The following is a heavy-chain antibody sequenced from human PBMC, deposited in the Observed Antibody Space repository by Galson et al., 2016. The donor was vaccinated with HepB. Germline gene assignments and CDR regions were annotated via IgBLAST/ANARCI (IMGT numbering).Heavy chain of an antibody. V-gene: IGHV1-2*06. D-gene: IGHD3-10*01. Sequence: SVKVSCKASGYTFTGYYIHWIRQAPGQGLEWMGRINPNTGITQSEQKFQDRVTMTRDTSINTAYMQLNSLRFDDTAVYYCAKIWVGESMDVWGQGTTVIVSS. J-gene: IGHJ6*02. CDR3: AKIWVGESMDV. CDR2: INPNTGIT. CDR1: GYTFTGYY.